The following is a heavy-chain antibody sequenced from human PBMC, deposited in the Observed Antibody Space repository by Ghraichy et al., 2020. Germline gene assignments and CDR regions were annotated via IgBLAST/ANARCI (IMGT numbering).Heavy chain of an antibody. D-gene: IGHD3-10*02. CDR1: GYTFTSYG. CDR2: ISAYNGYT. V-gene: IGHV1-18*01. Sequence: ASVKVSCKASGYTFTSYGIRWVRQAPGQGLEWMGWISAYNGYTNYALNLQGRVTMTTDTSTSTAYMELGSLRSDDTAVYYCARSGVRGVIISSIDYWGQGTLVTVSS. J-gene: IGHJ4*02. CDR3: ARSGVRGVIISSIDY.